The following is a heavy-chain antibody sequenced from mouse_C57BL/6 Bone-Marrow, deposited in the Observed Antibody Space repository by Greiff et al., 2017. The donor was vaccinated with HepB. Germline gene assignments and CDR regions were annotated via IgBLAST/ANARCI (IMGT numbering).Heavy chain of an antibody. D-gene: IGHD2-3*01. V-gene: IGHV3-6*01. CDR2: ISYDGSN. J-gene: IGHJ2*01. CDR1: GYSITSGYY. CDR3: ARGDGYYPSYFDY. Sequence: ESGPGLVKPSQSLSLTCSVTGYSITSGYYWNWIRQFPGNKLEWMGYISYDGSNNYNPSLKNRIPITRDTSKNQFFLKLNSVTTEDTATYYSARGDGYYPSYFDYWGQGTTLTVSS.